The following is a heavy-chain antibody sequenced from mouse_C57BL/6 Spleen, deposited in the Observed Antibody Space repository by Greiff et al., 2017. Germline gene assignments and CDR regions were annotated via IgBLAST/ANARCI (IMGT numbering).Heavy chain of an antibody. V-gene: IGHV1-69*01. Sequence: QVQLQQPGAELVMPGASVKLSCKASGYTFTSYWMHWVKQRPGQGLEWIGEIDPSDSYTNYNQKFKGKATLTVDKSSSTAYMQLSSLTSEDSAVYYCAISLFDYWGQGTTLTVSS. CDR3: AISLFDY. CDR1: GYTFTSYW. CDR2: IDPSDSYT. J-gene: IGHJ2*01.